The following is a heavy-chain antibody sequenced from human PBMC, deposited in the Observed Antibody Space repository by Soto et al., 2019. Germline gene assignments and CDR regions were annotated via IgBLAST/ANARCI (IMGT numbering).Heavy chain of an antibody. V-gene: IGHV4-31*03. CDR1: GGSISSGGYY. CDR2: IYYSGST. D-gene: IGHD1-7*01. CDR3: AGSSIPGTTPRNPRFDY. Sequence: SETLSLTCTVSGGSISSGGYYWSWIRQHPGKGLEWIGYIYYSGSTYYNPSLKSRVTISVDTSKNQFSLKLSSVTAADTAVYYCAGSSIPGTTPRNPRFDYWGQGTLVTVSS. J-gene: IGHJ4*02.